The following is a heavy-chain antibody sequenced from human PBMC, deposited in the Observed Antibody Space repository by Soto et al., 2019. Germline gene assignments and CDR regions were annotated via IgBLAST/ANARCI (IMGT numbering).Heavy chain of an antibody. V-gene: IGHV4-59*01. CDR2: IYYSGST. CDR1: GGSISSYY. Sequence: SETLSLTCTVSGGSISSYYWSLIRQPPGKGLEWIGYIYYSGSTNYNPSLKSRVTISVDTSKNQFSLKLSSVTAADTAVYYCARVGSLGYCTNGVCYGFDPWGQGALVTVSS. CDR3: ARVGSLGYCTNGVCYGFDP. J-gene: IGHJ5*02. D-gene: IGHD2-8*01.